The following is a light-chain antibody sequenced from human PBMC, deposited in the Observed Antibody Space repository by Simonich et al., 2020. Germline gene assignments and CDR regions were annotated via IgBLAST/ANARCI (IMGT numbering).Light chain of an antibody. CDR1: QSISSW. CDR3: QQYDNLLIT. V-gene: IGKV1-33*01. CDR2: DAS. J-gene: IGKJ5*01. Sequence: DIKMTQSPSTLSASFGDRVTITSRDSQSISSWLAWYQQKPEKAPQLLIYDASNLETGFPSRFSGSGSGTDFTFTISSLHPEDIATYYCQQYDNLLITFGQGTRLEIK.